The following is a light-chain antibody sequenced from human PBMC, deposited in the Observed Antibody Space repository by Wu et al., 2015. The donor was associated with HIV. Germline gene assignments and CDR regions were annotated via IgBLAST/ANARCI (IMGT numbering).Light chain of an antibody. CDR3: QRRSNWPYS. CDR2: DVS. CDR1: QSVSSY. Sequence: EIVLTQSPATLSLSPGERATLSCRASQSVSSYLAWYQQKPGQAPRLLIYDVSNRATGIPARFRGSGSGTDFTLTISSLEPEDFAVYYCQRRSNWPYSFGQGTKLEIK. V-gene: IGKV3-11*01. J-gene: IGKJ2*03.